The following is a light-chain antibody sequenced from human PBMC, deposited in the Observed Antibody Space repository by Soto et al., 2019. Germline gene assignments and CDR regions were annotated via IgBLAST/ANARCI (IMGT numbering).Light chain of an antibody. CDR2: GAS. CDR1: QSVSNY. V-gene: IGKV3-20*01. Sequence: EIVLTQSPGTLSLSTGERATLSCRASQSVSNYLAWYQHKPGQAPRLLIYGASSRATGIPDRFSGSGSETDFTLTISRLEPEDFAVYCCQQYGGSPQTFGQGTKVEIK. J-gene: IGKJ1*01. CDR3: QQYGGSPQT.